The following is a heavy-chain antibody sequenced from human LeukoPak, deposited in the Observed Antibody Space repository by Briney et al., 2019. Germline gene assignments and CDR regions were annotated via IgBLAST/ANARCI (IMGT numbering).Heavy chain of an antibody. CDR1: GFTFSNYA. D-gene: IGHD6-13*01. CDR2: ISGGGGNT. J-gene: IGHJ4*02. CDR3: AKEERAAAGRDFEY. Sequence: PGGSLRLSCAASGFTFSNYAMSWVRQAPGKGLEWVSSISGGGGNTYYADSVKGRFTISRDNSKNTVDLQMNSLRAEDTAVYYCAKEERAAAGRDFEYWGPGILVTVSS. V-gene: IGHV3-23*01.